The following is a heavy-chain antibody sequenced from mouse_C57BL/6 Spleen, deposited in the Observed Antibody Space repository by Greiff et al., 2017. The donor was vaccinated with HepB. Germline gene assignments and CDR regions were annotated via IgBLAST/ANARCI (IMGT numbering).Heavy chain of an antibody. D-gene: IGHD1-1*01. CDR1: GYTFTSYW. V-gene: IGHV1-69*01. J-gene: IGHJ4*01. CDR3: ARSELRRDYAMDY. CDR2: IDPSDSYT. Sequence: QVQLQQPGAELVMPGASVKLSCKASGYTFTSYWMHWVKQRPGQGLEWIGEIDPSDSYTNYNQKFKGKSTLTVDKSSSTAYMQLSSLTSEDSAVYHCARSELRRDYAMDYWGQGTSVTVSS.